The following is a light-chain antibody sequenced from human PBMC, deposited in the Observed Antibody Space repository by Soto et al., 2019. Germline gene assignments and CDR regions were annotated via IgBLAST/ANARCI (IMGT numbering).Light chain of an antibody. CDR3: GAWDTTLRIVI. J-gene: IGLJ2*01. Sequence: QSVLTQPPSVSAAPGQKVTISCSGSSSNIGNNYVSWYQQLPGTAPKLLIYDNSKRPSGIPDRFSGSKSGTSATLGITGLQTGDEADYYCGAWDTTLRIVIFGGGTKVTVL. V-gene: IGLV1-51*01. CDR2: DNS. CDR1: SSNIGNNY.